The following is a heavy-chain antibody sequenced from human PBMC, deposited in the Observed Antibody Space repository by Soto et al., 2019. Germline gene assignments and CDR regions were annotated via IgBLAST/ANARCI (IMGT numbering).Heavy chain of an antibody. J-gene: IGHJ4*02. CDR1: GFTFSSYG. V-gene: IGHV3-30*18. CDR2: ISYDGSNK. D-gene: IGHD3-22*01. CDR3: ANQYYYDSSGHLGDY. Sequence: GGSLRLSCAASGFTFSSYGMHWVRQAPGKGLEWVAVISYDGSNKYYADSVKGRFTISRDNSKNTLYLQMNSLRAEDTAVYYCANQYYYDSSGHLGDYWGQGTLVTVSS.